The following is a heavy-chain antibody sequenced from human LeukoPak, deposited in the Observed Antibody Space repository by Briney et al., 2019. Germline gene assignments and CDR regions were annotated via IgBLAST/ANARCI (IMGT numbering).Heavy chain of an antibody. V-gene: IGHV4-30-2*01. D-gene: IGHD6-13*01. CDR3: ARELVPPHAHTYYYYYGMDV. CDR2: IYHSGST. CDR1: GGSISSGGYS. Sequence: SETLSLTCAVSGGSISSGGYSWSWIRQPPGEGLEWIGYIYHSGSTYYNPSLKSRVTISVDRSKNQFSLKLSSVTAADTAVYYCARELVPPHAHTYYYYYGMDVWGQGATVTVSS. J-gene: IGHJ6*02.